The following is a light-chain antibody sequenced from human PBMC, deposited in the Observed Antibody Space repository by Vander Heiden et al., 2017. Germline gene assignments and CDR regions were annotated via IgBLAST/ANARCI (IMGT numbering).Light chain of an antibody. CDR3: VLSYSGARPV. CDR2: DTG. CDR1: TGDVTSGHF. J-gene: IGLJ2*01. V-gene: IGLV7-46*01. Sequence: HALVPQEPSLTASPRGTVTPTCGSSTGDVTSGHFPYWDQRKPGQAPRTLIYDTGRKLSLTPARLSGSLLGGKAALTLSGAQPEDEAEYYCVLSYSGARPVFGGGTKLTVL.